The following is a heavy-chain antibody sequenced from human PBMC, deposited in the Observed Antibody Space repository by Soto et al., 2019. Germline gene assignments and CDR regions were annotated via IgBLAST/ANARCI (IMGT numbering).Heavy chain of an antibody. J-gene: IGHJ6*03. D-gene: IGHD3-22*01. CDR3: ARDRLLHQGGYYYYMDV. V-gene: IGHV3-48*01. Sequence: GGSLRLSCAASGLTFSSYSMNWVRQAPGKGLEWVSYISSSSSTIYYADSVKGRFTISRDNAKNSLYLQMNSLRAEDTAVYCCARDRLLHQGGYYYYMDVWGKGTTVTVSS. CDR1: GLTFSSYS. CDR2: ISSSSSTI.